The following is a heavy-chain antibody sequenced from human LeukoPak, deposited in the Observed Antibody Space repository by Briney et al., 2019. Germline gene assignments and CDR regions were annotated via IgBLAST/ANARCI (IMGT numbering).Heavy chain of an antibody. CDR1: GYRFTNYW. Sequence: GESLKISCKGFGYRFTNYWIGWVRQMPGKGLEWMGIIYPGDSDTRYSPSFQGQVTISADKSINTAYLQWSSLKASDTAMYYCVLAGSGSYYFDYWGQGTLVTVSS. V-gene: IGHV5-51*01. J-gene: IGHJ4*02. CDR3: VLAGSGSYYFDY. CDR2: IYPGDSDT. D-gene: IGHD3-10*01.